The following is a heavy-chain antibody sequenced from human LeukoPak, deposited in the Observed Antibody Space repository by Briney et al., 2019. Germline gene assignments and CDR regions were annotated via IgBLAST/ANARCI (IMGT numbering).Heavy chain of an antibody. J-gene: IGHJ5*02. CDR3: ARESGGSGSYSANWFDP. CDR2: IYSSGTT. D-gene: IGHD3-10*01. CDR1: GGSISSYY. V-gene: IGHV4-59*06. Sequence: SETLSLTCTVSGGSISSYYWSWIRQHPGKGLEWIGYIYSSGTTYYNPSLKRRVTISVDTSKNQFSLKLSSVTAADTAVYYCARESGGSGSYSANWFDPWGQGTLVTVSS.